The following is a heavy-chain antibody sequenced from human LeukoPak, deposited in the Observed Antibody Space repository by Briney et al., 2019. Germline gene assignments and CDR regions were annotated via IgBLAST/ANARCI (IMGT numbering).Heavy chain of an antibody. Sequence: PGGSLRLSCAASGFTFSSYAMSWVRQAPGKGLEWVSAISGSGGSTYYADSVKGRFTISRDNSKNTLYLQMNSLRAEDTAVYYCAKERNDYGDYVVNYNWFDPWGQGTLATVSS. V-gene: IGHV3-23*01. CDR1: GFTFSSYA. CDR2: ISGSGGST. J-gene: IGHJ5*02. CDR3: AKERNDYGDYVVNYNWFDP. D-gene: IGHD4-17*01.